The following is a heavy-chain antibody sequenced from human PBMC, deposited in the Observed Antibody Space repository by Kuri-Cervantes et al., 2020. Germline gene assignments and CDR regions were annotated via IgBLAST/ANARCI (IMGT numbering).Heavy chain of an antibody. CDR1: GGSISSSNW. V-gene: IGHV4-4*02. J-gene: IGHJ2*01. D-gene: IGHD4-17*01. CDR2: INHSGST. Sequence: SETLSLTCAVSGGSISSSNWWSWVRQPPGKGLEWIGEINHSGSTNYNPSLKSRVTISVDTSKNQFSLKLSSVTAADTAVYYCARRGYGDYDRRNWYFDLWGRGTLVTVSS. CDR3: ARRGYGDYDRRNWYFDL.